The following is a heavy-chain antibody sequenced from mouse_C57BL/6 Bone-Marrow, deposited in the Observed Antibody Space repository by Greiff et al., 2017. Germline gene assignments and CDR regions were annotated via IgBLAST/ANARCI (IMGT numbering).Heavy chain of an antibody. D-gene: IGHD4-1*01. J-gene: IGHJ2*01. CDR3: AGSGPLGRSFDY. Sequence: VQGVESGAELVKPGASVKLSCKASGYTFTSYWITWVKQRPGQGLEWIGDIYPTSGRTNYNEKFKSKAILTVDTSSNTAYMQRSSLTSEDSAVFYCAGSGPLGRSFDYWGQGTTLTVSS. CDR2: IYPTSGRT. CDR1: GYTFTSYW. V-gene: IGHV1-55*01.